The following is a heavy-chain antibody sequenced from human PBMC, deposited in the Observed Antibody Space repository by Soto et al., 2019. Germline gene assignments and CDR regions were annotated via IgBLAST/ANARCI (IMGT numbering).Heavy chain of an antibody. CDR1: GGSISRSTYY. D-gene: IGHD3-22*01. J-gene: IGHJ4*02. Sequence: SETLSLTCTVSGGSISRSTYYWGWIRQPPGKGLEWIGSLYYSGSTFYNPSLKSRVTISVDTSKNQFSLKVNSVTAADTAVYYCARLYYDSSGYYYLGYFDYWGQGTLVTVSS. V-gene: IGHV4-39*01. CDR3: ARLYYDSSGYYYLGYFDY. CDR2: LYYSGST.